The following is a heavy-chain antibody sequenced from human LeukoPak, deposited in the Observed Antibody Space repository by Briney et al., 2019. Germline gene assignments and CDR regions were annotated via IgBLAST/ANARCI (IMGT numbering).Heavy chain of an antibody. J-gene: IGHJ4*02. CDR3: ARGPYSSSCQGGCLDY. D-gene: IGHD6-13*01. V-gene: IGHV1-18*01. CDR1: GYTFTSYG. Sequence: ASVKVSCKASGYTFTSYGISWVRQAPGQGLEWMGWISAYNGNTNYAQKLQGRVTMTTDTSTSTAYMELRSLRSDDTAVYYCARGPYSSSCQGGCLDYRGQGTLVTVSS. CDR2: ISAYNGNT.